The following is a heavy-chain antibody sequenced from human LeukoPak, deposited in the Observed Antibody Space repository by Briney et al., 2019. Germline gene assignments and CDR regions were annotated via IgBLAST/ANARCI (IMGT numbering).Heavy chain of an antibody. CDR1: GFTFSSYA. CDR2: ISGSGGST. Sequence: PGGSLRLSCAASGFTFSSYAMSWVRQAPGKGLEWVSAISGSGGSTYYADSVKGRFTISRDNSKNTLYLQMNSLRAEDTAVYYCAKDLQVGVAMAPDYWGQGTLVTVSS. D-gene: IGHD5-18*01. CDR3: AKDLQVGVAMAPDY. J-gene: IGHJ4*02. V-gene: IGHV3-23*01.